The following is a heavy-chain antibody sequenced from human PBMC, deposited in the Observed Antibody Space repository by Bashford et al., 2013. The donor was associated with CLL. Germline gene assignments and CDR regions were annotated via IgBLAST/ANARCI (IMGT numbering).Heavy chain of an antibody. Sequence: GESLKISCKVSGYSFTSYWISWVRQMPGKGLEWMGRIDPSDSYTNYSPSFQGHVTISVDKSISTAYLQWSTLKASDTAMYYCVRHQMATFWFDLWGQGTLVTVSS. CDR1: GYSFTSYW. D-gene: IGHD5-24*01. CDR3: VRHQMATFWFDL. CDR2: IDPSDSYT. V-gene: IGHV5-10-1*01. J-gene: IGHJ5*02.